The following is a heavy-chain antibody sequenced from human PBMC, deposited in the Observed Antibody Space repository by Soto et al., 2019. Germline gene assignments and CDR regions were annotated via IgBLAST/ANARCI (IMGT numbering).Heavy chain of an antibody. J-gene: IGHJ3*02. CDR3: ARDVYSNSDAFDI. CDR1: GFTVSSNY. D-gene: IGHD4-4*01. CDR2: IYSGGST. V-gene: IGHV3-66*01. Sequence: GGSLRLSCAASGFTVSSNYMSWVRQAPGKGLEWVSVIYSGGSTYYADSVKGRFTISRDNSKNTLYLQMNSLRAEDTAVYYCARDVYSNSDAFDIWGQGTMVTVSS.